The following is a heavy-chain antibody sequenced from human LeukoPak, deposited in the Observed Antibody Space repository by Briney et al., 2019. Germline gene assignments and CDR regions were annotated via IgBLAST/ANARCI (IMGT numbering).Heavy chain of an antibody. V-gene: IGHV4-34*01. J-gene: IGHJ6*03. CDR1: GGSFSGYY. CDR3: AARRGANYYYYYMDV. D-gene: IGHD1-26*01. Sequence: PSETLSLTCAVYGGSFSGYYWSWIRQPPGKGLEWIGEINHSGSTNYNPSLKSRVTISVDTSKNQFSLKLSSVTAADTAVYNCAARRGANYYYYYMDVWGKGTTVTVSS. CDR2: INHSGST.